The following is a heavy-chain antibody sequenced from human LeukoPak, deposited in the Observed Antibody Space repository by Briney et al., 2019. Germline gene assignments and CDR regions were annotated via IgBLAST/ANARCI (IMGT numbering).Heavy chain of an antibody. D-gene: IGHD3-9*01. CDR3: AAAPYDILTGYYNLYDY. J-gene: IGHJ4*02. CDR1: GFTFTSSA. CDR2: IVVGSGNT. V-gene: IGHV1-58*02. Sequence: GASVKVPCKASGFTFTSSAMQWVRQARGQRLEWIGWIVVGSGNTNYAQKFQERVTITRDMSTSTAYMELSSLRSEDTAVYYCAAAPYDILTGYYNLYDYWGQGTLVTVSS.